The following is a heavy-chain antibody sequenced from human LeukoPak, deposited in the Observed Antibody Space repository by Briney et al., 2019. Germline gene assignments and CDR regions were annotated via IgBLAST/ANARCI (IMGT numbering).Heavy chain of an antibody. CDR2: IKPDGSAT. CDR1: GLTFRRYR. CDR3: AGGGGWVFYS. Sequence: GGYLRLSCTAPGLTFRRYRMNWVRQAPGKGLEWVANIKPDGSATSYVDSVKGRFTISRDNVKNSVYLQMNSLRAEDTAVYYCAGGGGWVFYSWGQGTLVTVS. D-gene: IGHD2-15*01. V-gene: IGHV3-7*04. J-gene: IGHJ4*02.